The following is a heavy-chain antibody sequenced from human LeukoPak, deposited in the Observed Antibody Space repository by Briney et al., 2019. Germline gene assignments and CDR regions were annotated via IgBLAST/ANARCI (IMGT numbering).Heavy chain of an antibody. V-gene: IGHV1-18*01. Sequence: ASVKVSCKASGYTFTSYGISWVRQAPGQGLEWMGWISAYNGNTNYAQKLQGRVTMTTDTSTSTAYVELRSLRSDDTAVYYCARYCSSTSCYMYDYWGQGTLVTVSS. CDR3: ARYCSSTSCYMYDY. CDR2: ISAYNGNT. J-gene: IGHJ4*02. CDR1: GYTFTSYG. D-gene: IGHD2-2*02.